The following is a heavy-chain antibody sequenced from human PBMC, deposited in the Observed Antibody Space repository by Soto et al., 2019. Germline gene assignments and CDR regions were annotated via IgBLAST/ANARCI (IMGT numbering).Heavy chain of an antibody. Sequence: QVQLQESGPGLVKPSGTLSLTCAVSGDSVTSNIWWSWVRQPPGKGLWWIGEAYHNGLTDYNPSLKSRVTMSVNTSKNEFSLKLTSLTAADTAIYYCARDAAVPGESDRFDYWGQGTLVTVSS. CDR2: AYHNGLT. CDR3: ARDAAVPGESDRFDY. V-gene: IGHV4-4*02. D-gene: IGHD6-19*01. J-gene: IGHJ4*02. CDR1: GDSVTSNIW.